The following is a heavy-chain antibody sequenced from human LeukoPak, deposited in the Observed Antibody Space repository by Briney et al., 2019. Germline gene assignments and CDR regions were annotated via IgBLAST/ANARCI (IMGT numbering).Heavy chain of an antibody. J-gene: IGHJ5*02. CDR1: GDSISRYY. Sequence: SETLSLTCTGSGDSISRYYWSWIRQPAGKGLEWIGRIYNGGIITYNPSLKSRVTMSIDTSNNQFSLRLRFVTAADTAVYYCARDSGTTGEVKFDPWGQGTLVTVSS. V-gene: IGHV4-4*07. D-gene: IGHD3-10*01. CDR3: ARDSGTTGEVKFDP. CDR2: IYNGGII.